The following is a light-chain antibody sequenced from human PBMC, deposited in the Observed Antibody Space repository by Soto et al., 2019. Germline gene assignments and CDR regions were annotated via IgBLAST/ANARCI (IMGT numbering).Light chain of an antibody. Sequence: QSALTQPPSASGSPGQSVTISCTGTSSDVGSSNYVSWYQQHPGRAPKLIIYEVNKRPSGVPDRFSGCKSASTASLTVSGLQAEDEADYYCSSYAGSPYVVFGGGTQLTVL. CDR2: EVN. CDR1: SSDVGSSNY. J-gene: IGLJ2*01. CDR3: SSYAGSPYVV. V-gene: IGLV2-8*01.